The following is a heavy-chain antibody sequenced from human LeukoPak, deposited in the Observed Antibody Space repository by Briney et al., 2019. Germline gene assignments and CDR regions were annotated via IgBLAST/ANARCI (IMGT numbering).Heavy chain of an antibody. D-gene: IGHD5-24*01. J-gene: IGHJ2*01. CDR2: IYTSGST. Sequence: SETLSLTCTVSGGSISSGSYYGSWIRQPAGKGLEWIGRIYTSGSTNYNPSLKSRVTISVDTSKNQFSLKLSSVTAADTAVYYCARERGGYNYWYFDLWGRGTLVTVSS. CDR1: GGSISSGSYY. CDR3: ARERGGYNYWYFDL. V-gene: IGHV4-61*02.